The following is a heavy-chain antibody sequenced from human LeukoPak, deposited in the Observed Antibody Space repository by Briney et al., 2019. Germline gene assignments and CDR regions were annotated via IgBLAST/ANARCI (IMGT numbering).Heavy chain of an antibody. CDR1: GFTFSNYG. J-gene: IGHJ6*02. V-gene: IGHV3-23*01. Sequence: GGSLRLSCSASGFTFSNYGMNWVRQAPGKGLEWVASISDNGGSTWYAHSVKGRITISRDNSKSTLYLQMNSLRAEDTAVYYCARAGFDCSSTSCYTSYYYYGMDVWGQGTTVTVSS. CDR3: ARAGFDCSSTSCYTSYYYYGMDV. CDR2: ISDNGGST. D-gene: IGHD2-2*02.